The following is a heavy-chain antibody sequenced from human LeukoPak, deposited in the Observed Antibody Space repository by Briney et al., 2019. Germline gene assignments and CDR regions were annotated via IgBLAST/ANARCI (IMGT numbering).Heavy chain of an antibody. J-gene: IGHJ4*01. CDR1: GDTLTELS. V-gene: IGHV1-24*01. CDR3: TTREIVVEPAATSLVRGVLWRSDF. Sequence: ASVKVSCKVSGDTLTELSMHWARQAPGKGLEWMGGFDPKEGERVYAQNFQGRFTMTEDTSSGTAYMELNSLRSEDTAVYYCTTREIVVEPAATSLVRGVLWRSDFWGHGTLVTVSS. CDR2: FDPKEGER. D-gene: IGHD3-10*01.